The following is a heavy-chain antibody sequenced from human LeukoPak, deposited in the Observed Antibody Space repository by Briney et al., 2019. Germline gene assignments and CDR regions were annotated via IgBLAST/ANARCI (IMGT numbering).Heavy chain of an antibody. D-gene: IGHD3-22*01. J-gene: IGHJ4*02. CDR3: ARENMYDSSDYYGWSGYYDH. Sequence: GGSLRLSCAASGFTFSDYYMSWIRQAPGKGLEWVSYISSSGSTIYYADSVKGQFTISRDNAKNSLYLQMNSLRAEDTAIYYCARENMYDSSDYYGWSGYYDHWGQGTLVTVSS. CDR2: ISSSGSTI. CDR1: GFTFSDYY. V-gene: IGHV3-11*04.